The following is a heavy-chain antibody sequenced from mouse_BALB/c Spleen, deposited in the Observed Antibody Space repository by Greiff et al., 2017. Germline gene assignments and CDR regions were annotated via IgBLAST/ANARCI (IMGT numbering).Heavy chain of an antibody. CDR1: GFDFSRYW. CDR2: INPDSSTI. Sequence: ESGGGLVQPGGSLKLSCAASGFDFSRYWMSWVRQAPGKGLDWIGEINPDSSTINYTPSLQDKFIISSDNAKNTLYLQMSKVRSEDTALYYCARRWLDYAMDDWGQGSAVTVAS. CDR3: ARRWLDYAMDD. D-gene: IGHD2-3*01. J-gene: IGHJ4*01. V-gene: IGHV4-1*02.